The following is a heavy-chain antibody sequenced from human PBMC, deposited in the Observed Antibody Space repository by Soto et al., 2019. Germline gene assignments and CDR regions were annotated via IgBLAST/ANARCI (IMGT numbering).Heavy chain of an antibody. CDR1: GFTFSSYS. Sequence: GGSLRLSCAASGFTFSSYSMNWVRQAPGKGLEWVSSISSSSSYIYYADSVKGRFTISRDNAKNSLYLQMNSLRAEDTAVYYCARDPRIPYYGMDVWGQGTMVTVSS. V-gene: IGHV3-21*01. J-gene: IGHJ6*02. CDR2: ISSSSSYI. CDR3: ARDPRIPYYGMDV.